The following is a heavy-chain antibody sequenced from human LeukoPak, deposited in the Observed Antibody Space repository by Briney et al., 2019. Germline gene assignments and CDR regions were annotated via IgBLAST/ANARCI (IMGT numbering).Heavy chain of an antibody. CDR3: RAGYAYNWFDP. CDR1: GFTFSSYS. D-gene: IGHD5-12*01. CDR2: ISYDGSNK. Sequence: PGGSLRLSCAASGFTFSSYSMHWVRQAPGKGLEWVAVISYDGSNKYYADSVKGRFTISRDNSKNTLYLQMNSLRAEDTAVSKDRAGYAYNWFDPWGQGTLVTVSS. J-gene: IGHJ5*02. V-gene: IGHV3-30*03.